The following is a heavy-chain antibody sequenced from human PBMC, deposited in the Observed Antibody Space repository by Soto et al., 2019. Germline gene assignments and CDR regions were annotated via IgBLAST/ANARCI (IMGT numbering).Heavy chain of an antibody. CDR1: GFIFSSYD. D-gene: IGHD1-26*01. CDR3: AKDQGSGSVIYY. V-gene: IGHV3-30*18. Sequence: QVQLVESGGGVVQPGRSLRLSCAASGFIFSSYDMHWVRQAPGKGLEWVAVISYDGSNKYYADSVKGRFTISRDNSKNTLYLQMNSLRAEDTAVYYCAKDQGSGSVIYYWGQGTLVTVSS. CDR2: ISYDGSNK. J-gene: IGHJ4*02.